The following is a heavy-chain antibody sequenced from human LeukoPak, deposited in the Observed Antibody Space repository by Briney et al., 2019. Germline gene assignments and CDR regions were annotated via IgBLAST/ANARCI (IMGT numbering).Heavy chain of an antibody. Sequence: SEILSLTCAVYGGSFSGYYWSWIRQPPGKGLEWIGEINHSGSTNYNPSLKSRVTISVDTSKNQFSLKLRSVTAADTAVYYCARLSYGGTDYWGQGTLVTVSS. CDR2: INHSGST. D-gene: IGHD4-17*01. CDR1: GGSFSGYY. J-gene: IGHJ4*02. CDR3: ARLSYGGTDY. V-gene: IGHV4-34*01.